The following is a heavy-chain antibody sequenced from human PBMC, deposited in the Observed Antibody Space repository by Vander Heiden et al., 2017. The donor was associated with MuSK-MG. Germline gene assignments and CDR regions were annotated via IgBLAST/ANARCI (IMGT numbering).Heavy chain of an antibody. CDR3: ARGRRHEYGTFDY. CDR1: GGSITTHF. CDR2: LYYTGTS. D-gene: IGHD4-17*01. J-gene: IGHJ4*02. V-gene: IGHV4-59*11. Sequence: QVQLQESGPGLVKPSETLSLTCTVSGGSITTHFWSWIRQPPGRGLEWIGYLYYTGTSSYNPALNSRVTISADTSKNQLSLKMRSVTAADTAVYYFARGRRHEYGTFDYWDQGTMLIVYS.